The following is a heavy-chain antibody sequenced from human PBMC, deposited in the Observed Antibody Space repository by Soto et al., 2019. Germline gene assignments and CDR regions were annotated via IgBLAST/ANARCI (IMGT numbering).Heavy chain of an antibody. CDR3: SHNGGTTKGGDYMWGNYRGSRFDP. CDR2: IYWDDDK. V-gene: IGHV2-5*02. Sequence: QITLKESGPTLVKPTQTLTLTCIFSGFSLSTRGVGVGWIRQSPGKALERLALIYWDDDKRYSPSLKNRLTNTKDTSKDQVVLTMTNMDAADTANYYCSHNGGTTKGGDYMWGNYRGSRFDPWVQGILVTVSS. CDR1: GFSLSTRGVG. D-gene: IGHD3-16*02. J-gene: IGHJ5*02.